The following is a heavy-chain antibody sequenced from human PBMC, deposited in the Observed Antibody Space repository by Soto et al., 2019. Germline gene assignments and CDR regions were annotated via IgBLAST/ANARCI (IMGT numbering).Heavy chain of an antibody. V-gene: IGHV3-15*01. D-gene: IGHD3-22*01. CDR1: GFTFSNAW. Sequence: EVQLVESGGGLVEPGGSLRLSCTASGFTFSNAWMTWVRQAPGKGLEWVGRIKSKTDGGTTDYAAPVKGRFTISRDDSKNTMNLQMNSLKTEDTAVYYCTIPRGPMIRPWGQGTLVTVSS. J-gene: IGHJ5*02. CDR3: TIPRGPMIRP. CDR2: IKSKTDGGTT.